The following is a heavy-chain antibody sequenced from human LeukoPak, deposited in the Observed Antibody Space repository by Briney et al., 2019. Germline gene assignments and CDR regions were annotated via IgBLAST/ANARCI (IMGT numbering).Heavy chain of an antibody. V-gene: IGHV4-30-4*07. Sequence: SQTLSLTCAVSGGSISSGGYSWSWIRQPPGKGLEWIGYIYYSGSTNYNPSLKSRVTISVDTSKNQFSLKLSSVTAADTAVYYCAITTTVVTRGYFQHWGQGTLVTVSS. D-gene: IGHD4-23*01. CDR3: AITTTVVTRGYFQH. CDR2: IYYSGST. J-gene: IGHJ1*01. CDR1: GGSISSGGYS.